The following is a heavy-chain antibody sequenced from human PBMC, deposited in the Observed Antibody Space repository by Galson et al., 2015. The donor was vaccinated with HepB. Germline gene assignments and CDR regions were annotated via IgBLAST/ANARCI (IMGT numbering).Heavy chain of an antibody. V-gene: IGHV3-49*03. D-gene: IGHD2-15*01. CDR2: IRSKTYGGTT. Sequence: SLRLSCAASGFTFGDYAMRWFRQAPGKGLEWVGFIRSKTYGGTTAHAAAVKGRFTVPRDASKSMAYLQMSSLRTGDTAVYYCGREEDCSGTSCHSVWGQGTLVTVSS. CDR3: GREEDCSGTSCHSV. J-gene: IGHJ4*02. CDR1: GFTFGDYA.